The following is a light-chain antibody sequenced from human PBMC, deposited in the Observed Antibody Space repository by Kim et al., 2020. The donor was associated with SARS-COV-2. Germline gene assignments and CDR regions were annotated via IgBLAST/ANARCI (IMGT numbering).Light chain of an antibody. CDR1: QRVSSK. J-gene: IGKJ3*01. CDR3: QHYNNWPLT. V-gene: IGKV3-15*01. CDR2: GAS. Sequence: ESPGESATLSCRASQRVSSKLAWYQQKPGQAHRLLIYGASTRATGIPARFSGSGSGTEFTLTISSLQSEDFAVYYCQHYNNWPLTFGPGTKVDIK.